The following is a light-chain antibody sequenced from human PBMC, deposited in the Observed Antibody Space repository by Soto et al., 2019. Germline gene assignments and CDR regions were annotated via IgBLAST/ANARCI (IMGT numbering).Light chain of an antibody. CDR2: GAS. J-gene: IGKJ5*01. V-gene: IGKV3-20*01. CDR3: QRYASSPPIT. CDR1: QSVSSNY. Sequence: IVMTQSPATLSVSPWEIATLSCRASQSVSSNYVAWFHQKPGQAPRRLVYGASSRATCVPDRFSASGSGTDFTLTISRLEPEDFAVYYCQRYASSPPITLGQGTRLEIK.